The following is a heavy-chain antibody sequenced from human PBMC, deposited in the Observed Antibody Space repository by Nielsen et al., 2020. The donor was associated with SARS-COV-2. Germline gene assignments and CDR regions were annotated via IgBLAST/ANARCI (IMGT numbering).Heavy chain of an antibody. V-gene: IGHV3-30-3*01. CDR1: GFTFSKYA. CDR3: AREDDSSGYTYGMDV. D-gene: IGHD3-22*01. J-gene: IGHJ6*02. CDR2: ISYDGSNE. Sequence: GESLKISCAASGFTFSKYAMYWVRQAPGKGLEWVATISYDGSNEYYADSVKGRFTISRDNPKNSLYLQMNSLRAEDTAVYYCAREDDSSGYTYGMDVWGQGTTVTVSS.